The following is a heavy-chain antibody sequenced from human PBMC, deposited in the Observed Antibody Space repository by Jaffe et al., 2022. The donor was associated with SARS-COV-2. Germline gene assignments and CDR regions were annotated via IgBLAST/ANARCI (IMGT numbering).Heavy chain of an antibody. Sequence: QVQLQESGPGLVKPSETLSLTCTVSGGSISSYYWSWIRQPPGKGLEWIGYIYYSGSTNYNPSLKSRVTISVDTSKNQFSLKLSSVTAADTAVYYCACGGNSVGDYWGQGTLVTVSS. J-gene: IGHJ4*02. CDR1: GGSISSYY. V-gene: IGHV4-59*01. CDR2: IYYSGST. CDR3: ACGGNSVGDY. D-gene: IGHD2-21*02.